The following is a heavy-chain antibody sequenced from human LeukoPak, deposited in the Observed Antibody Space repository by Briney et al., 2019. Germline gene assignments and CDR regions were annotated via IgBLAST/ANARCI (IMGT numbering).Heavy chain of an antibody. CDR3: ANHLACGSTSCPPFDD. J-gene: IGHJ4*02. D-gene: IGHD2-2*01. CDR2: ISNDGKYI. Sequence: GGSLRLSCAASGFTFSSYAMHWVRQAPGKGLEWVSSISNDGKYIYYSDSVKGRFTISRDNAKSSLYLQMNSLRAEDTAVYYCANHLACGSTSCPPFDDWGQGTLVTVSS. V-gene: IGHV3-21*01. CDR1: GFTFSSYA.